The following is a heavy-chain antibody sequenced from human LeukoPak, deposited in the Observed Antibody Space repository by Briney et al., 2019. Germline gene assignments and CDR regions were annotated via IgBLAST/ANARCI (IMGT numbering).Heavy chain of an antibody. CDR3: ARDAYYYDSSGYQYFDY. Sequence: SETLSLTCTVSGGSISSYYWGWIRQPPGKGLEWIGSIYYSGSTYYNPSLKSRVTISVDTSKNQFSLKLSSVTAADTAVYYCARDAYYYDSSGYQYFDYWGQGTLVTVSS. CDR1: GGSISSYY. D-gene: IGHD3-22*01. V-gene: IGHV4-39*07. J-gene: IGHJ4*02. CDR2: IYYSGST.